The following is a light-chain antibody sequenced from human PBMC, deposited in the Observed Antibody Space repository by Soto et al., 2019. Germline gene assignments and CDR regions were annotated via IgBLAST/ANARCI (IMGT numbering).Light chain of an antibody. J-gene: IGKJ1*01. CDR1: QSVSARY. Sequence: EIVLTQSPGTLSLSPGERATLSCRASQSVSARYVAWYQLKPGQAPRLLIYGASNAATDIPVRFSASGSGTEFTLTITRLEPEDVAVNMCQQYGVSPTTFGVGTKVEFK. CDR3: QQYGVSPTT. CDR2: GAS. V-gene: IGKV3-20*01.